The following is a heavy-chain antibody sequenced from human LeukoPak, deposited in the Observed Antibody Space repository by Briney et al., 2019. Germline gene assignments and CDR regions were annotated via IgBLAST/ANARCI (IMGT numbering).Heavy chain of an antibody. J-gene: IGHJ4*02. CDR1: GFTFSSYA. D-gene: IGHD3-22*01. CDR3: AKLYYYGSSGPSHY. CDR2: ISGSGGST. V-gene: IGHV3-23*01. Sequence: GGSLRLSCAASGFTFSSYAMSWVRQAPGKGLEWVSAISGSGGSTYYADSVKGRFTISRDNSKNTLYLQMNSLRAEDTAVYYCAKLYYYGSSGPSHYWGQGTLVTVSS.